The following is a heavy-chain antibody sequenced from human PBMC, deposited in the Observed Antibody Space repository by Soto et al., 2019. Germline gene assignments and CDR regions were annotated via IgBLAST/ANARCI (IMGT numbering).Heavy chain of an antibody. D-gene: IGHD1-26*01. CDR3: ARGPLSLYSADFR. V-gene: IGHV1-3*01. CDR1: GYTFTSYA. J-gene: IGHJ4*02. CDR2: INGGNGDT. Sequence: QVQLVQSGAEVKKPGASVRISCRTSGYTFTSYAITWLRHAPGQRLEWMGWINGGNGDTKYSQKFQDRLSINRGTSAATVSQGLSSPTSEDTAIYYCARGPLSLYSADFRWGQGTLVTVSS.